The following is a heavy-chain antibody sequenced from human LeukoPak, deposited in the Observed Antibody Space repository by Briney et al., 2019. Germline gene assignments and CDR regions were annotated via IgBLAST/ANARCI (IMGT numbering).Heavy chain of an antibody. D-gene: IGHD3-3*01. Sequence: PSETLSLTCAVYGGSFSGYYWSWIRQPPGKGLEWIGEINHSGSTNYNPSLKSRVTISVVTSKNQFSLKLSSVTAADTAVYYCAREKITIFGESFYYYYGMDVWGQGTTVTVSS. J-gene: IGHJ6*02. CDR1: GGSFSGYY. CDR3: AREKITIFGESFYYYYGMDV. CDR2: INHSGST. V-gene: IGHV4-34*01.